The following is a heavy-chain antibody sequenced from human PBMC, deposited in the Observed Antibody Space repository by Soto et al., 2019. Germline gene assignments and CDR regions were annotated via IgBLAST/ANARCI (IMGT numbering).Heavy chain of an antibody. CDR3: AKAYYYDGSGRYGAFDI. CDR1: EYTFTGYY. D-gene: IGHD3-22*01. V-gene: IGHV1-2*02. CDR2: INPNSGGT. Sequence: KVSCKASEYTFTGYYMHWVRQAPGQGLEWMGWINPNSGGTNYAQKFQGRVTMTRDTSISTAYMELSRLRSDDTAVYYCAKAYYYDGSGRYGAFDIWGQGTMVTVSS. J-gene: IGHJ3*02.